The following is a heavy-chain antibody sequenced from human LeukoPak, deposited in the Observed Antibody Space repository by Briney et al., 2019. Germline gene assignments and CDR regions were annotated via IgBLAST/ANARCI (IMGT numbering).Heavy chain of an antibody. J-gene: IGHJ6*02. CDR2: IYSGGST. V-gene: IGHV3-53*01. D-gene: IGHD2-2*01. Sequence: GGSLRLSCAASGFTVSSNYMSWVCQAPGKGLEWVSVIYSGGSTYYADSVKGRFTISRDNSKNTLYLQMNSLRAEDTAVYYCASGPSYCSSISCYSDYYYGMDVWGQGTTVTVSS. CDR3: ASGPSYCSSISCYSDYYYGMDV. CDR1: GFTVSSNY.